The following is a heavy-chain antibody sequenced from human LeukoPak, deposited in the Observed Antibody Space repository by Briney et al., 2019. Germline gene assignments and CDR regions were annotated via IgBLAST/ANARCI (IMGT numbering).Heavy chain of an antibody. Sequence: PGGTLRLSCAVSGFTFSSYGMHWVRQAPGKGLEWVAGIWYDGSNKYYADPVKGRFTISRDNSKNTLYLQMNSLRAEDTAVYYCARGMVTRAGYFDLWGRGTLVTVSS. CDR1: GFTFSSYG. CDR2: IWYDGSNK. D-gene: IGHD2-21*02. J-gene: IGHJ2*01. V-gene: IGHV3-33*01. CDR3: ARGMVTRAGYFDL.